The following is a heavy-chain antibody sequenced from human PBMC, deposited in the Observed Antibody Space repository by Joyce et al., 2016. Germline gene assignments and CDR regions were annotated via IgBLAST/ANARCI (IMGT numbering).Heavy chain of an antibody. CDR1: GSPLINLI. J-gene: IGHJ4*02. CDR3: ARHRLAAVFYLDR. D-gene: IGHD6-13*01. CDR2: LTRSGAST. V-gene: IGHV3-48*03. Sequence: EDLLVESGGRLTKPGMSLRLSCEVSGSPLINLILNWVRQAPCNVLEMIAHLTRSGASTTSADPVKCRVTVTGESATHSTDQHMDRLIVEGTGDYYSARHRLAAVFYLDRWGRGTLLTVSS.